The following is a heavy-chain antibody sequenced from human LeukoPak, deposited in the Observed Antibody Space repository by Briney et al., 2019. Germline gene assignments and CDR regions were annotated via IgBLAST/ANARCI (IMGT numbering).Heavy chain of an antibody. CDR1: GFTFRSYA. CDR3: ARDLGVDGIAAAGAD. J-gene: IGHJ4*02. V-gene: IGHV3-30*04. Sequence: GGSLRLSCAASGFTFRSYAMHWVREAPGKGLVWVAVISYDGSDKYYADSVKGRFPISRENSKNTLYLPMNSLRAEDTAVYYCARDLGVDGIAAAGADWGQGTLVTVSS. D-gene: IGHD6-13*01. CDR2: ISYDGSDK.